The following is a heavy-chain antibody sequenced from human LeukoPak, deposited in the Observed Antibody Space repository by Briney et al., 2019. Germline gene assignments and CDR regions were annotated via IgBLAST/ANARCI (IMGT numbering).Heavy chain of an antibody. D-gene: IGHD4-17*01. J-gene: IGHJ4*02. CDR1: GGTFSSYA. V-gene: IGHV1-69*13. CDR2: MIPIFGTA. CDR3: AREAYGDYETFDY. Sequence: GASGKVSCKASGGTFSSYAMSWVGQAPGQGREWMGGMIPIFGTANYAQKFQGRATTTADESTSTAYMELSSLRSEDTAVYYCAREAYGDYETFDYWGQGTLVTVSS.